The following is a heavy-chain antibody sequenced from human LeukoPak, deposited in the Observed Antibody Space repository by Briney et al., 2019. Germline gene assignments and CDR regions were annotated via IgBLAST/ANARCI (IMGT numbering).Heavy chain of an antibody. V-gene: IGHV1-18*01. J-gene: IGHJ4*02. CDR3: ARNPLKKFYYDSGGLVFAY. CDR1: GYTFTSYG. D-gene: IGHD3-22*01. CDR2: ISAYNGNT. Sequence: ASVKVSCKASGYTFTSYGISWVRQAPGQGLEWMGWISAYNGNTNYAQKLQGRVTMTTDTSTSTAYMELRSLRSDDTAVYYCARNPLKKFYYDSGGLVFAYWGQGPRVPVSS.